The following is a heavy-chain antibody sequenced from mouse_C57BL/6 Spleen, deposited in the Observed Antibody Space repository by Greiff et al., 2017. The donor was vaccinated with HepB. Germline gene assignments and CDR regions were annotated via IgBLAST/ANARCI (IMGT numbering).Heavy chain of an antibody. CDR1: GYTFTSYW. D-gene: IGHD2-1*01. Sequence: QVQLQQPGAELVMPGASVKLSCKASGYTFTSYWMHWVKQRPGQGLEWIGEIDPSDSYTNYNQKFKGKSTLTVDKSSSTAYMQLSSLTSEDSAVYYCAREDGNYVAYWGQGTLVTVSA. CDR3: AREDGNYVAY. J-gene: IGHJ3*01. V-gene: IGHV1-69*01. CDR2: IDPSDSYT.